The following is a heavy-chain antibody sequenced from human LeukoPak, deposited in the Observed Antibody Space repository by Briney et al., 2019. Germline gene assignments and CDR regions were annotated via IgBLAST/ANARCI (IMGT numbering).Heavy chain of an antibody. V-gene: IGHV3-30*04. CDR3: ARDLRGGGY. Sequence: QAGGSLRLSCAASGFTFSSYAMHWVRQAPGKGLEWVAVISYDGSNKYYADSVKGRFTISRDNSKNTLYLQMNSLRAEDTAVYYCARDLRGGGYWGQGTLVTVSS. CDR1: GFTFSSYA. D-gene: IGHD3-16*01. CDR2: ISYDGSNK. J-gene: IGHJ4*02.